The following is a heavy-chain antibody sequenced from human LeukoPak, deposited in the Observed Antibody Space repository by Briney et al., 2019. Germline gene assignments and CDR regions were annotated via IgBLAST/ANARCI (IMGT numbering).Heavy chain of an antibody. V-gene: IGHV1-46*01. CDR1: GYTFTSHY. J-gene: IGHJ4*02. Sequence: ASVKVSCRASGYTFTSHYMHWVRQAPGQGLEWMGIINPSAGSTSYPQKFQGRVTMTRDTSTSTVYMELSSLRSEDTAVYYCAXPGASGFVGNFWSGPLDFWGQGTLVTVSS. D-gene: IGHD3-3*01. CDR3: AXPGASGFVGNFWSGPLDF. CDR2: INPSAGST.